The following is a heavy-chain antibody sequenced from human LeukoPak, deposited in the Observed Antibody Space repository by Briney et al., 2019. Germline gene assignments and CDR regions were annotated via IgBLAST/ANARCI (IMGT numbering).Heavy chain of an antibody. CDR2: ISSNGGST. D-gene: IGHD5-24*01. CDR3: ARTQEEMATTGLDY. V-gene: IGHV3-64*01. CDR1: GFTFSSYA. Sequence: PGGSLRLSCAASGFTFSSYAMHWVRQAPGKGLEYVSAISSNGGSTYYANSVKGRFTISRDNSKNTLYIQMGSLRAEDMAVYYCARTQEEMATTGLDYWGQGTLVTVSS. J-gene: IGHJ4*02.